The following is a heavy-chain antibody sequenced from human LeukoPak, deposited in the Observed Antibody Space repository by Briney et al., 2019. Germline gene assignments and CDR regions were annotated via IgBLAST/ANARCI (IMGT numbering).Heavy chain of an antibody. V-gene: IGHV3-11*01. D-gene: IGHD1-26*01. J-gene: IGHJ4*02. Sequence: GGSLRLSCAASGFTFSDYYMSWIRQAPGKGLEWLSCISSSGRTIYYADSVKGRFTISRDNAKNSLYLQMNSLRAEDTAIYYCVRDRGTYRPIDYWGQGTLVTVSS. CDR2: ISSSGRTI. CDR1: GFTFSDYY. CDR3: VRDRGTYRPIDY.